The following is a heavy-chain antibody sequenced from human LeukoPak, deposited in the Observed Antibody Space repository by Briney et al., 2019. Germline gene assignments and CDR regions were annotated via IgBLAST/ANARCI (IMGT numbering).Heavy chain of an antibody. Sequence: SETPSLTCTVSGGSISNYYWSWIRQPPGKGLEWIGYISDSGSTNYNPSLKSRVTISVETSKNQFSLKLISVTAADTAVYYCARTNRYAGGDRHFDYWGQGTLVTVSS. V-gene: IGHV4-59*12. CDR3: ARTNRYAGGDRHFDY. D-gene: IGHD1-14*01. CDR1: GGSISNYY. CDR2: ISDSGST. J-gene: IGHJ4*02.